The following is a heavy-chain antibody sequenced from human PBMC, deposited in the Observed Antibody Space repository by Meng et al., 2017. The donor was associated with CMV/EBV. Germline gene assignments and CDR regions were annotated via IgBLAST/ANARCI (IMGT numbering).Heavy chain of an antibody. Sequence: SVKVSCKASGGTFSSYAISWVRQAPGQGLEWMGGIIPILGIANYAQKFQGRVTITADKSTSTAYMELSSLRSEDTAVYYCASRGITIFGVNTYYYYGMDVWGQGTTVTVSS. CDR3: ASRGITIFGVNTYYYYGMDV. CDR2: IIPILGIA. V-gene: IGHV1-69*10. D-gene: IGHD3-3*01. CDR1: GGTFSSYA. J-gene: IGHJ6*02.